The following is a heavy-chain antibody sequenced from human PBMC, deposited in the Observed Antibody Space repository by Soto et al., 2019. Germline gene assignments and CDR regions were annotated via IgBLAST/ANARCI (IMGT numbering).Heavy chain of an antibody. D-gene: IGHD4-17*01. Sequence: EVQLLESGGGLVQPGGSLRLSCAASGFTFSSYAMSWVRQAPGKGLEWVSAISGSGGSRYYADSVKGRFTISRDNSKNTLYLQMNSLRAEDTAVYYCAKGYGDYGYYYYYYMDVWGKGTTVTVSS. V-gene: IGHV3-23*01. J-gene: IGHJ6*03. CDR2: ISGSGGSR. CDR1: GFTFSSYA. CDR3: AKGYGDYGYYYYYYMDV.